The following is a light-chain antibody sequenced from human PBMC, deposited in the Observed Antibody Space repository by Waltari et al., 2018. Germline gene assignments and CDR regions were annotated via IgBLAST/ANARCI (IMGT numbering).Light chain of an antibody. CDR2: KVS. CDR3: MQGIHRPWT. Sequence: DVVMTQSPLSLPVILGQPASISCRTSESPVSSDGNTYLNWFHQRPGQPPRRLIFKVSNRESGVPERFRGSGSGTDFTLRISRVEAEDVGVYYCMQGIHRPWTFGQGTKVEIK. CDR1: ESPVSSDGNTY. J-gene: IGKJ1*01. V-gene: IGKV2-30*01.